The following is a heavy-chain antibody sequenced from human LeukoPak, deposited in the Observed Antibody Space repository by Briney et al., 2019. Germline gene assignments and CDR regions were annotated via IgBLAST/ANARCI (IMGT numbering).Heavy chain of an antibody. CDR2: INHSGNT. D-gene: IGHD3-3*01. Sequence: SETLSLTCAVYGGSFSGYYWSWIRQPPGKGLEWIGEINHSGNTNSNPSLKSRVTISVDTSKNQFSLKLSSVTAADTAVYYCARVTQNFWRNYYYMDVWGKGTTVTVSS. V-gene: IGHV4-34*01. J-gene: IGHJ6*03. CDR3: ARVTQNFWRNYYYMDV. CDR1: GGSFSGYY.